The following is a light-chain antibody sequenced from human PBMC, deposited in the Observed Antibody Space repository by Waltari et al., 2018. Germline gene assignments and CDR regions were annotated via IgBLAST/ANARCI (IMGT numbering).Light chain of an antibody. V-gene: IGLV1-51*01. J-gene: IGLJ2*01. CDR1: SYNIGKDL. CDR2: ENS. CDR3: GTWDHSLHGVV. Sequence: QSVLTQPPSVSAAPGQKVTISCSGNSYNIGKDLVSWSQQLPGRVPKVVIYENSERPPWIPDRFSGSKSGTSATLGSTGLQTGDEACYYCGTWDHSLHGVVFGGGTELTVL.